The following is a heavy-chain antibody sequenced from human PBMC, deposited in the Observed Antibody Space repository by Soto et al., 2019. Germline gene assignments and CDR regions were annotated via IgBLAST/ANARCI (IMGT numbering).Heavy chain of an antibody. V-gene: IGHV1-2*04. CDR3: SRGSSSWYGGLRY. CDR2: INPNSGGT. D-gene: IGHD6-13*01. Sequence: QVPLVQSGAEVKKPGASVKVSCTASGYTFTGYYMHWVRQAPGQGLEWMGWINPNSGGTNYAQKVQGWVTMTRDTSISTAYMELSRLRSDDTAGYDCSRGSSSWYGGLRYWGQGTLVTVSS. J-gene: IGHJ4*02. CDR1: GYTFTGYY.